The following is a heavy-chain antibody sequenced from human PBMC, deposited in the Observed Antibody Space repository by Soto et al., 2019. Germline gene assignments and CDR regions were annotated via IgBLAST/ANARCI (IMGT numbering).Heavy chain of an antibody. CDR2: IYRGST. CDR3: ARHSWLQLLPQY. J-gene: IGHJ1*01. Sequence: PSETLFLPWTVSDGSPRGNYWSWVPQPPGKGLEWIGYIYRGSTNYNPSLKSRVTISIDTSKNQLSLKLSSVTAADTAVYYCARHSWLQLLPQYWGQGTMVTVSS. V-gene: IGHV4-59*08. CDR1: DGSPRGNY. D-gene: IGHD5-12*01.